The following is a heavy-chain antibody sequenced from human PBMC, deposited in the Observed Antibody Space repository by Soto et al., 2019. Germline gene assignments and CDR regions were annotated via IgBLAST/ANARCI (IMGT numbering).Heavy chain of an antibody. V-gene: IGHV3-30-3*01. CDR1: GFTFSSYA. Sequence: GGSLRLSCAASGFTFSSYAMHWVRQAPGKGLEWVAVISYDGSNKYYADSVKGRFTISRDNSKNTLYLQMNSLRAEDTAVYYCARDPDNGNYFGFWSPYGMDVWGQGTTVTVSS. CDR3: ARDPDNGNYFGFWSPYGMDV. D-gene: IGHD1-7*01. J-gene: IGHJ6*02. CDR2: ISYDGSNK.